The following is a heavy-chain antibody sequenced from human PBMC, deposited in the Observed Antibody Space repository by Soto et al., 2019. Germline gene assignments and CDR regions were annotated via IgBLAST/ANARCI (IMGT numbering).Heavy chain of an antibody. Sequence: EVQLVESGGGLVQPGRSLRLSCAASGFTFDDYAMHWVRQAPGKGLEWVSGISWNSGSIGYADSVKGRFTISRDNAKNSLYLQMNRLRAEDTALYYCAKSNDGHFDYWGQGTLVTVSS. CDR2: ISWNSGSI. J-gene: IGHJ4*02. D-gene: IGHD1-1*01. CDR1: GFTFDDYA. V-gene: IGHV3-9*01. CDR3: AKSNDGHFDY.